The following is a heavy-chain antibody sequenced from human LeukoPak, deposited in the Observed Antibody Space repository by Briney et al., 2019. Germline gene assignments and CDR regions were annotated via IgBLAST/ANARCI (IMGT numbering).Heavy chain of an antibody. CDR3: ARVGDSSGYFYAFDI. Sequence: SVKVSCKASGGTFSSYAISWVRQAPGQGLEWMGGIIPIFGTANYAQKFQGRVTITADKSTSTAYMELSSLRSEDTAVYYCARVGDSSGYFYAFDIWGQGTMVTVSS. CDR1: GGTFSSYA. D-gene: IGHD3-22*01. CDR2: IIPIFGTA. V-gene: IGHV1-69*06. J-gene: IGHJ3*02.